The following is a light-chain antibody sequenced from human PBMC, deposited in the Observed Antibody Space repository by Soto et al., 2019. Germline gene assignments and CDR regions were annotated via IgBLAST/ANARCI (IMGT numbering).Light chain of an antibody. CDR2: DTF. CDR1: QNIAIY. J-gene: IGKJ1*01. Sequence: IVLTQSPATLSSSPGERATLSCRASQNIAIYLAWYQQKSGQSPRLLIYDTFNRAPGIPDRFSGSGSGTDFTLTISSLEPEDFAVYYCQQRADWPWTCGQGTTVEIK. CDR3: QQRADWPWT. V-gene: IGKV3-11*01.